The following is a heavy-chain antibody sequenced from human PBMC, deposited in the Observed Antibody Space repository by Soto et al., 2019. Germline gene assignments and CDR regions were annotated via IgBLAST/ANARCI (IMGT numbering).Heavy chain of an antibody. CDR1: GFTFSSYW. Sequence: EVQLVESGGGLVQPGGSLRLSCAASGFTFSSYWMSWVRQAPGKGLEWVANIKQDGSEKYYVDSVKGRFTISRDNAKNSLYLQMNSLRAEDTAVYYCARDSGLDITGPTIQNAFDIWGQGTMVTVSS. CDR2: IKQDGSEK. J-gene: IGHJ3*02. CDR3: ARDSGLDITGPTIQNAFDI. D-gene: IGHD1-7*01. V-gene: IGHV3-7*01.